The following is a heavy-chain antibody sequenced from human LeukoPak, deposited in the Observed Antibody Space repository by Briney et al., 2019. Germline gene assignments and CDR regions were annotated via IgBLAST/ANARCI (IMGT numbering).Heavy chain of an antibody. V-gene: IGHV3-21*01. D-gene: IGHD3-22*01. J-gene: IGHJ4*02. CDR2: ITSTSNDI. CDR1: GFIFSSYT. Sequence: PGGSLRLSCAASGFIFSSYTMNWVRQAPGKGLEWVSSITSTSNDIYYADSVKGRFTISRDNAKNSLYLQMNSLRADDTAVYYCARDLYYFDNSGPTLDDYWGQGTLVTVSS. CDR3: ARDLYYFDNSGPTLDDY.